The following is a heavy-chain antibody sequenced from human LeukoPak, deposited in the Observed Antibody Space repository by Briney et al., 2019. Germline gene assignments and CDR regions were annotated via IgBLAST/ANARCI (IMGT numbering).Heavy chain of an antibody. Sequence: PSETQSLTCTVSGGSISSSSYYWGWIRQPPGKGLEWIGSIYYSGSTYYNPSLKSRVTISVDTSKNQFSLKLSSVTAADTAVYYCATSYGDYPYYFDYWGQGTLVTVSS. CDR1: GGSISSSSYY. J-gene: IGHJ4*02. CDR2: IYYSGST. D-gene: IGHD4-17*01. V-gene: IGHV4-39*01. CDR3: ATSYGDYPYYFDY.